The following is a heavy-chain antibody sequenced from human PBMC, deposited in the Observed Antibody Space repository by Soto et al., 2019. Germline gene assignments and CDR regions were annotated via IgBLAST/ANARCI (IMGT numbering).Heavy chain of an antibody. D-gene: IGHD2-2*01. CDR3: ASRRCSTSCPVGY. CDR2: INHSGST. Sequence: QVQLQQWGAGLLKPSETLSLTCAVYGGSFSGYYWSWIRQPPGKGLEWIGEINHSGSTNYNPTLKRRATRSVDTSKNQFSLKLSSVTAADTAVYYWASRRCSTSCPVGYLGQGTLVTVSS. V-gene: IGHV4-34*01. J-gene: IGHJ4*02. CDR1: GGSFSGYY.